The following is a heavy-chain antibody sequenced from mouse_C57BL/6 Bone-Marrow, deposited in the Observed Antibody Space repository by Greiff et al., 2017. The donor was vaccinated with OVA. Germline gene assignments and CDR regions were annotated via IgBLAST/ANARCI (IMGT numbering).Heavy chain of an antibody. CDR1: GFHFPVYS. Sequence: VQLQQSGAELVTPGASVKLSCTSSGFHFPVYSMPWVLHRTYPGLAWIGRIDPEDGVTTYAPKFQGKATITADTSSNTAYRQLSSLTSEDTAVYYCARSGAWFAYWGQGTLVTVSA. V-gene: IGHV14-2*01. CDR3: ARSGAWFAY. CDR2: IDPEDGVT. J-gene: IGHJ3*01.